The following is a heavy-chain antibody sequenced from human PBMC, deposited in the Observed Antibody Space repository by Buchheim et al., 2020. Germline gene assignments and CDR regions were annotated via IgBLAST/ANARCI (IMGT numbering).Heavy chain of an antibody. J-gene: IGHJ6*02. V-gene: IGHV4-31*03. CDR3: ASSLGYCNGGSGYPGDFYFYGLDV. CDR1: GGSISSGGYY. Sequence: QVQLQESGPGLVKPSQTLSLTCTVSGGSISSGGYYWSWIRQHPGKGLEWIGYIHYSGSTYYNPSLKSRVTISIDTSKDQFSLQLSSVTAADTAVYFCASSLGYCNGGSGYPGDFYFYGLDVWGQGNT. D-gene: IGHD2-15*01. CDR2: IHYSGST.